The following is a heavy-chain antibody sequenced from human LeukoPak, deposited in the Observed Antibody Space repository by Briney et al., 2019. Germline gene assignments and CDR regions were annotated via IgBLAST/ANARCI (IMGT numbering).Heavy chain of an antibody. CDR2: IHNDGSST. D-gene: IGHD2-21*01. V-gene: IGHV3-74*01. Sequence: SGGSLRLSCAASGFTFSSYWMPWVRQAPGKGLVWVSRIHNDGSSTTYADSVKGRFTISRDNAKNTLYLQMNSLRAEGTAVYYCARDPRRVDRFRFRDYYYYYGMDVWGQGTTVTVSS. CDR1: GFTFSSYW. CDR3: ARDPRRVDRFRFRDYYYYYGMDV. J-gene: IGHJ6*02.